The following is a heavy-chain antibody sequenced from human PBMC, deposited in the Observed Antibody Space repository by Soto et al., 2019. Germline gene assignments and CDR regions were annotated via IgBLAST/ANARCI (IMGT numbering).Heavy chain of an antibody. CDR2: INAGNGNT. V-gene: IGHV1-3*01. CDR1: GYTFTSYA. CDR3: ARERFDPTYEFWMFDP. J-gene: IGHJ5*02. Sequence: QVQLVQSGAEVKKPGASVKVSCKASGYTFTSYAMHWVRQAPGQRLEWMGWINAGNGNTKYSQKFQGRVTMTRDTSASTAYMELSSLRSEDTAVYYCARERFDPTYEFWMFDPWGQGTLVTVSS. D-gene: IGHD3-3*01.